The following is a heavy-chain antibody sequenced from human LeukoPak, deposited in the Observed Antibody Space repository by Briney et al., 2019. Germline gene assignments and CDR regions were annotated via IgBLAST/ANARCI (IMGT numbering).Heavy chain of an antibody. Sequence: GRSLRLSCAASGFTFSSYGMHWVRQAPGKGLEWVAVIWYDGSNKYYADSVKGRFTISRDNSKNTLYLQMNSLRAEDTAVYYCARGECSGGSCLFDYWGQGTLVTVSA. CDR1: GFTFSSYG. V-gene: IGHV3-30*19. J-gene: IGHJ4*02. CDR3: ARGECSGGSCLFDY. D-gene: IGHD2-15*01. CDR2: IWYDGSNK.